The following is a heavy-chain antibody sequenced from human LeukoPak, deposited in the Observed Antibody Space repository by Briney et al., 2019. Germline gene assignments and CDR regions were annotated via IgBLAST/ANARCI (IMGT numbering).Heavy chain of an antibody. V-gene: IGHV4-59*01. CDR1: GGAISSYY. CDR2: IYYSGST. J-gene: IGHJ4*02. Sequence: SETLSLTCTVSGGAISSYYWSWIRQPPGKGLEWIGYIYYSGSTNYNPSLKSRVTISVDTSKNQFSLKLSSVTAADTDVYYCARDEVTGNYFDYWGQGTLVTVSS. CDR3: ARDEVTGNYFDY.